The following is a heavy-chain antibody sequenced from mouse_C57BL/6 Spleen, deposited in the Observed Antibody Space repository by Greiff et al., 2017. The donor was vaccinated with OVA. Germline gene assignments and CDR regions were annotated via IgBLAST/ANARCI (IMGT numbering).Heavy chain of an antibody. CDR2: IDPSDSET. CDR1: GYTFTSYW. Sequence: QVQLKQPGAELVRPGSSVKLSCKASGYTFTSYWMHWVKQRPIQGLEWIGNIDPSDSETHYNQKFKDKATLTVDKSSSTAYMQLSSLTSEDSAVYYCARWKDWPYFDYWGQGTTLTVSS. V-gene: IGHV1-52*01. D-gene: IGHD4-1*01. CDR3: ARWKDWPYFDY. J-gene: IGHJ2*01.